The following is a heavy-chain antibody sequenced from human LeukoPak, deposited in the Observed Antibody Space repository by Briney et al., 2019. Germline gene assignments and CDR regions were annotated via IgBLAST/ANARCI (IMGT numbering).Heavy chain of an antibody. V-gene: IGHV4-59*01. D-gene: IGHD4-23*01. Sequence: SETLSLTCTVSGGSISSYYWSWIRQPPGKGLEWIGYIYYSGSTNYNPSLKSRVTISVDTSKNQFSLKLSSVTVADTAVYYCARLRWYYLDYWGQGTLVTVSS. CDR2: IYYSGST. CDR1: GGSISSYY. J-gene: IGHJ4*02. CDR3: ARLRWYYLDY.